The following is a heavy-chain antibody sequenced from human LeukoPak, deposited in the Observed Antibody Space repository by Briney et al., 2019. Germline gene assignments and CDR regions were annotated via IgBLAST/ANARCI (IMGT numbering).Heavy chain of an antibody. CDR2: ISYDGSNK. CDR1: GFTFSSYA. CDR3: ARERGDGYNWYYYGMDV. V-gene: IGHV3-30-3*01. D-gene: IGHD5-24*01. Sequence: GGSLRLSCAASGFTFSSYAMHWVRQAPGKGLEWVAVISYDGSNKYYAGSVKGRFTISRDNSKNTLYLQMNSLRAEDTAVYYCARERGDGYNWYYYGMDVWGQGTTVTVSS. J-gene: IGHJ6*02.